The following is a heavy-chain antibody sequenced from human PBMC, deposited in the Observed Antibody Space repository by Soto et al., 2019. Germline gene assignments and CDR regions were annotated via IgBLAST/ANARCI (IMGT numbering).Heavy chain of an antibody. CDR3: ARGADYYDSGFYRGGLDV. V-gene: IGHV4-61*01. Sequence: SETLSLTCTVSGCSVSSGHYYWSWIRQPPGRGLEPIGYTYYSGSTHYNPSLKSRVTISLDTSKNQFSLKLSSAAAADTAVYYCARGADYYDSGFYRGGLDVWGQGTTVTVSS. CDR2: TYYSGST. J-gene: IGHJ6*02. CDR1: GCSVSSGHYY. D-gene: IGHD3-22*01.